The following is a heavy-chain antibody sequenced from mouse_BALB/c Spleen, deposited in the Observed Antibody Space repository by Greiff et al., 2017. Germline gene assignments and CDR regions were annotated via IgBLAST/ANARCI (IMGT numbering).Heavy chain of an antibody. Sequence: EVMLVESGGGLVQPGGSRKLSCAASGFTFSSFGMHWVRQAPEKGLEWVAYISSGSSTIYYADTVKGRFTISRDNPKNTLFLQMTSLRSEDTAMYYCARWYGNYYAMDYWGQGTSVTVSS. CDR2: ISSGSSTI. J-gene: IGHJ4*01. CDR3: ARWYGNYYAMDY. V-gene: IGHV5-17*02. D-gene: IGHD2-10*02. CDR1: GFTFSSFG.